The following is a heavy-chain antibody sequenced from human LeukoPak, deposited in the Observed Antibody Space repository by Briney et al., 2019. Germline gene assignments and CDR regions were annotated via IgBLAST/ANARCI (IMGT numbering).Heavy chain of an antibody. Sequence: PGGSLRLSCAASGFTFSSYSMNWVRQAPGKGLEWVSSISSSSSYIYYADSVKGRFTISRDNAKNSPYLQMNSLRAEDTAVYYCARDSGGYYSDFDYWGQGTLVTVSS. D-gene: IGHD3-22*01. CDR2: ISSSSSYI. V-gene: IGHV3-21*01. CDR3: ARDSGGYYSDFDY. J-gene: IGHJ4*02. CDR1: GFTFSSYS.